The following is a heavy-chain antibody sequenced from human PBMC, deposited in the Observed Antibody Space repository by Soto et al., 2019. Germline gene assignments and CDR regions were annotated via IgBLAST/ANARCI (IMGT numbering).Heavy chain of an antibody. CDR3: ARGGYYDSSGSRNYHYYGMNV. D-gene: IGHD3-22*01. V-gene: IGHV1-18*01. J-gene: IGHJ6*02. CDR1: GYTFSSYG. Sequence: QAQLVQSGDEVKKPEASVRVSCRASGYTFSSYGISWVRQAPGQGLEWLGWISPYNDDTQYAQKIQGRVFMTTDTSTKTAYLDLRSLRSDDTAVYYCARGGYYDSSGSRNYHYYGMNVWGQGTTVTVSS. CDR2: ISPYNDDT.